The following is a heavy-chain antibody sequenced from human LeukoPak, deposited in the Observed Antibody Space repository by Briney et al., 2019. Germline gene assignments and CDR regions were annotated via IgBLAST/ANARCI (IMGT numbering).Heavy chain of an antibody. CDR2: MYISGST. V-gene: IGHV4-4*07. CDR1: GVSISSYY. J-gene: IGHJ4*02. CDR3: ARDTSSGWYYFDY. D-gene: IGHD6-19*01. Sequence: SETLSLTCTVSGVSISSYYWSWIRQPAGKGLEWIGRMYISGSTNYNPSLKSRVTMSVDTSKNQFSLKLSFVTAADTAVYYCARDTSSGWYYFDYWGQGTLVTVSS.